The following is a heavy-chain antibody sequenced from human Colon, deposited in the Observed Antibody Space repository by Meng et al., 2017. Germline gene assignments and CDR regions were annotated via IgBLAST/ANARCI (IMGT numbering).Heavy chain of an antibody. CDR2: IKSKTDGGTT. J-gene: IGHJ4*02. D-gene: IGHD6-19*01. CDR1: GFTFSNAW. V-gene: IGHV3-15*01. CDR3: TSYEYRSGWYYFDQ. Sequence: GESLKISCAASGFTFSNAWMSWVRQAPGKGLEWVGRIKSKTDGGTTDYAAPVKGRFTISRDDSKHTLYLQMNSLKTEDTGLYYCTSYEYRSGWYYFDQWGQGTLVTVSS.